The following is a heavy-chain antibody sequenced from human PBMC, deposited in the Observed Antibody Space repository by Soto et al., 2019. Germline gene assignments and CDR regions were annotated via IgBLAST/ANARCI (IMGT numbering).Heavy chain of an antibody. V-gene: IGHV6-1*01. Sequence: SQTLSLTCAISGDSVSSNSAAWNWIRQSPSRGLEWLGRTYYRSKWYNDYAVSVKSRITITPDTSKNQFSLHLNSVTPEDTAMYFCARERAVTGTRGGYFDYWGQGTLVTVSS. J-gene: IGHJ4*02. CDR1: GDSVSSNSAA. CDR3: ARERAVTGTRGGYFDY. D-gene: IGHD6-19*01. CDR2: TYYRSKWYN.